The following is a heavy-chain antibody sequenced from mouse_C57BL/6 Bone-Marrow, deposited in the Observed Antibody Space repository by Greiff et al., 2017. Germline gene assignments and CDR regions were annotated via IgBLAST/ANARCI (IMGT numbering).Heavy chain of an antibody. CDR3: ARHNYGSSYAWYFDV. Sequence: EVKLQESGGGLVQPGESLKLSCESNEYEFPSHDMPWVRKTPEKRLELVAAINSDGGSTYYPDTMERRFTISRDTTTKTLYLQMSSLRSEDTALYYCARHNYGSSYAWYFDVWGTGTTVTVSS. D-gene: IGHD1-1*01. CDR1: EYEFPSHD. V-gene: IGHV5-2*01. J-gene: IGHJ1*03. CDR2: INSDGGST.